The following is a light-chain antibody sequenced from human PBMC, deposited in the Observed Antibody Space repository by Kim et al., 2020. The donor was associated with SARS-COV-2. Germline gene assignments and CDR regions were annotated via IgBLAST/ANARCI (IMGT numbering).Light chain of an antibody. CDR2: DAS. Sequence: LPPGARATLSCGASQSVGGIYLAWYQQRPGLAPRLLIYDASIRAPGIPDRFTGSASGTDFTLTISRLEPEDSAVYYCQHYFHSLSFGGGTKVDIK. CDR1: QSVGGIY. J-gene: IGKJ4*01. V-gene: IGKV3D-20*01. CDR3: QHYFHSLS.